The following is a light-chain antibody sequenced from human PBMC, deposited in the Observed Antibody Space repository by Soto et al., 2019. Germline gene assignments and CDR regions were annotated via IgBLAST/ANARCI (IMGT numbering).Light chain of an antibody. CDR2: GAS. CDR1: QSVSSN. V-gene: IGKV3-15*01. J-gene: IGKJ1*01. CDR3: QQRSNWPWT. Sequence: EIVMTQSPATLSVSPGERATLSCRASQSVSSNLAWYQQKPGQAPRLLIYGASTRATGIPARFSGSGSGTDFTLTISSLEPEDFAAYYCQQRSNWPWTFGQGAKVAIK.